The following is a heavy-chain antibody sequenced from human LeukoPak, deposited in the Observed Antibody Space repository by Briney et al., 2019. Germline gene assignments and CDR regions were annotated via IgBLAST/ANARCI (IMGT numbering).Heavy chain of an antibody. J-gene: IGHJ2*01. Sequence: GGSLRTSCAASGFIFSSYDMHWVRQAPGKGLEWVAFIRSDGTNKYFADSLMGRFTISRDNSKNTLYLQMNSLRAEDTAVYYCAKPTMCSSTSCPWWYFDLWGRGTLVTVSS. CDR3: AKPTMCSSTSCPWWYFDL. CDR1: GFIFSSYD. D-gene: IGHD2-2*01. CDR2: IRSDGTNK. V-gene: IGHV3-30*02.